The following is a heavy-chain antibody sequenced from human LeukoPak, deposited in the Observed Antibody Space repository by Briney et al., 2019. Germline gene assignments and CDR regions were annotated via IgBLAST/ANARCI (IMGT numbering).Heavy chain of an antibody. Sequence: GGSLRLSCAASGFTFSDYATSWVRQAPGKGLEWISGIKNSGDRTDYADSVKGRFTISRDNSKNTMYLQMKSLRAEDTAVYYCAKGRGSGSYFGSDPWGQGTLVIVSS. V-gene: IGHV3-23*01. CDR2: IKNSGDRT. CDR3: AKGRGSGSYFGSDP. D-gene: IGHD3-10*01. J-gene: IGHJ5*02. CDR1: GFTFSDYA.